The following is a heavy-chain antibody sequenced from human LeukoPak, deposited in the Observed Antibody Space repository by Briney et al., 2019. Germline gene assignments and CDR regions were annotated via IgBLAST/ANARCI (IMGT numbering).Heavy chain of an antibody. CDR3: ARQRRNDCGSPSCYIDY. Sequence: SETLSLTCTVSGGSISSGSSYWGWIRQPPGKGLEWIGSISYSGNSYYYPSLKSRVTISVDTSKNHFSLKLTSVTAADTAVYYCARQRRNDCGSPSCYIDYWGQGTLVTVSS. J-gene: IGHJ4*02. CDR1: GGSISSGSSY. V-gene: IGHV4-39*01. CDR2: ISYSGNS. D-gene: IGHD2-2*02.